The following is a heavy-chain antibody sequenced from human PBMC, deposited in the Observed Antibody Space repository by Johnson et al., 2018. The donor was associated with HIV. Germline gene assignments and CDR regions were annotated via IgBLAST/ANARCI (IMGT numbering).Heavy chain of an antibody. D-gene: IGHD1-26*01. CDR1: GFTFSSYA. J-gene: IGHJ3*02. CDR3: ARKGWEPTDAFDI. V-gene: IGHV3-66*01. Sequence: VQLVESGGGVVQPGRSLRLSCAASGFTFSSYAMSWVRQAPGKGLEWVSVIYSGGSTYYADSVKGRFTISRDNSKNTLYLQMNSLRAEDTAVYYCARKGWEPTDAFDIWVQGTMVTVSS. CDR2: IYSGGST.